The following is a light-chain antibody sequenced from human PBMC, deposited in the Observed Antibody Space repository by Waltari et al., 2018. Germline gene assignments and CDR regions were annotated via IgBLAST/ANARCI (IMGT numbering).Light chain of an antibody. V-gene: IGKV3-15*01. J-gene: IGKJ1*01. CDR2: GAS. CDR1: QSISSD. CDR3: QQYNNWPPVT. Sequence: EIVMTQSPATLSVSQGERATLSCRASQSISSDLAWYQQRPGQAPSLLIYGASTRATGTPARFSGSGSGTEFTLTISSLQSEDFAVYYCQQYNNWPPVTFGQGTKVEIK.